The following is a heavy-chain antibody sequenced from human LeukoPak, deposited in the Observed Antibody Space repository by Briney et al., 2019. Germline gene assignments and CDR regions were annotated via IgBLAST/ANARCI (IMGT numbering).Heavy chain of an antibody. V-gene: IGHV3-23*01. CDR3: AKSLITMVRGDFDY. Sequence: GGSLRLSCAACGFTFSIYAMSWVRQAPGKGLEWVSAVSGSGDGTYYADSVKGRFTISRDNSKNTLYLQMNSLRAEDTAVYYCAKSLITMVRGDFDYWGQGTLVTVSS. J-gene: IGHJ4*02. D-gene: IGHD3-10*01. CDR1: GFTFSIYA. CDR2: VSGSGDGT.